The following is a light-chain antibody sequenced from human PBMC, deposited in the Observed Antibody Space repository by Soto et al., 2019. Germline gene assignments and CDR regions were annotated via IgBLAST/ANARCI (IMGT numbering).Light chain of an antibody. Sequence: DIQMTQSPSSLSASVGDRVTITCRASQSISSYLNWYQQKPGKAPKLLIYAASSLQSGFPSRFSGSGSGTDFTLTISSLQPEDFATYYCQQSYSTPWITFGQGTRLEIK. V-gene: IGKV1-39*01. CDR2: AAS. CDR3: QQSYSTPWIT. J-gene: IGKJ5*01. CDR1: QSISSY.